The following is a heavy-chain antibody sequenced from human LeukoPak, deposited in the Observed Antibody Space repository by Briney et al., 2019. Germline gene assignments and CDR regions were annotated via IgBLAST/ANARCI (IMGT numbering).Heavy chain of an antibody. CDR3: ARFDSLAAASFFDY. J-gene: IGHJ4*02. V-gene: IGHV1-18*01. D-gene: IGHD6-13*01. CDR2: ISAYNGNT. CDR1: GYTFTSYG. Sequence: ASVKVSCKASGYTFTSYGISWVRQAPGQGLEWMGWISAYNGNTNYAQKLQGRVTMTTDTSTSTAYMELRSLRSDDTAVYCCARFDSLAAASFFDYWGQGTLVTVSS.